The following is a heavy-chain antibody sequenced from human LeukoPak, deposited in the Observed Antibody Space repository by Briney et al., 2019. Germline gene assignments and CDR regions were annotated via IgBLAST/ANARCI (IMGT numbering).Heavy chain of an antibody. J-gene: IGHJ4*02. Sequence: GASVKVSCKASGYTFTSYDINWVRQATGQGLEWMGWMNPNSGNTGYAQKFQGRVTITRNTSISTAYMELSSLRSEDTAVYYCARGRGYYVSSGYYHWGQGTLVTVSS. D-gene: IGHD3-22*01. CDR3: ARGRGYYVSSGYYH. CDR2: MNPNSGNT. V-gene: IGHV1-8*03. CDR1: GYTFTSYD.